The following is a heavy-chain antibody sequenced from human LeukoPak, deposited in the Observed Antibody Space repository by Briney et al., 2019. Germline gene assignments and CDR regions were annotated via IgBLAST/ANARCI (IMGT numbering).Heavy chain of an antibody. Sequence: ASVKVSCKASQYSFSDYAIHWVRQAPGQRLEWMGWINAGNGNTKYSQKFQGRVTITRDTSASTAYMELSSLRSEDTAVYYCARVVDVNSYGLFDYWGQGTLVTVSS. V-gene: IGHV1-3*01. J-gene: IGHJ4*02. D-gene: IGHD5-18*01. CDR3: ARVVDVNSYGLFDY. CDR1: QYSFSDYA. CDR2: INAGNGNT.